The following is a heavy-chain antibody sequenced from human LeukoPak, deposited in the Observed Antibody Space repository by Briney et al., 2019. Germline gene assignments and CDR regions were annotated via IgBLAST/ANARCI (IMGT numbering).Heavy chain of an antibody. CDR1: GGSFSGYY. CDR3: ARAWWDRDIGLDY. Sequence: SETLSLTCAVYGGSFSGYYWSWIRQPLGKGLEWIGEINHSGSTNYNPSLKSRVTISVDTSKNQFSLKLSSVTAADTAVYYCARAWWDRDIGLDYWGQGTLVTVSS. D-gene: IGHD2-15*01. CDR2: INHSGST. V-gene: IGHV4-34*01. J-gene: IGHJ4*02.